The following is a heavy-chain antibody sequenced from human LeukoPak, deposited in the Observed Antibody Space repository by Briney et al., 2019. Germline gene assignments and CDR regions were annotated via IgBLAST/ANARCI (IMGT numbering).Heavy chain of an antibody. Sequence: GGSLRLSCAASGFTFSSYSMNWVRQAPGKGLEWVSYISSSSSTIYYADSVKGRFTVSRDNAKNSLYLQMNSLRAEDTAVYYCARDVALSTYHFDSSGLLDYWGQGTLVTVFS. CDR2: ISSSSSTI. CDR1: GFTFSSYS. V-gene: IGHV3-48*04. D-gene: IGHD3-22*01. CDR3: ARDVALSTYHFDSSGLLDY. J-gene: IGHJ4*02.